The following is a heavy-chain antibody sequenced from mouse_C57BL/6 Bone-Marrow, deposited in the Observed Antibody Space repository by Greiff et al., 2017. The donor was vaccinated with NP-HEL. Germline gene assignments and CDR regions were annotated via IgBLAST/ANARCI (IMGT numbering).Heavy chain of an antibody. J-gene: IGHJ2*01. V-gene: IGHV1-50*01. CDR3: ARCFDYDGYYFDY. Sequence: VQLQQPGAELVKPGASVKLSCKASGYTFTSYWMQWVKQRPGQGLEWIGEIDPSDSYPNYNQKFKGKATLTVDTSSSTAYMQLSSLTSEDSAVYYGARCFDYDGYYFDYWGQGTTLTVSS. CDR2: IDPSDSYP. CDR1: GYTFTSYW. D-gene: IGHD2-4*01.